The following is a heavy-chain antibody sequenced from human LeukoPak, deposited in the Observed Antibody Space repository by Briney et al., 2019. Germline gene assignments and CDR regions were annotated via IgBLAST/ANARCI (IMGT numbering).Heavy chain of an antibody. D-gene: IGHD3-10*01. CDR1: GGSISSSSYY. Sequence: PSETLSLTCTVSGGSISSSSYYWGRIRQPPGKGLEWIGSIYYSGSTYYSPSLKSRVTISVDTSKNQFSLKLSSVTAADTAVYYCARRGSGSYYSSYYYYYGMDVWGQGTTVTVSS. V-gene: IGHV4-39*01. J-gene: IGHJ6*02. CDR3: ARRGSGSYYSSYYYYYGMDV. CDR2: IYYSGST.